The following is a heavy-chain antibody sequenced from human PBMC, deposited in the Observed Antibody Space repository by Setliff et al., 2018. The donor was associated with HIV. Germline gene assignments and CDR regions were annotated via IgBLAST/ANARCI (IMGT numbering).Heavy chain of an antibody. J-gene: IGHJ6*03. Sequence: SETLSLTCAVYGGSFSGYYWSWMRQPPGKGLEWIGEINHSGSTTYNPSLKSGVIISVDTSKNQFSLKLSSVTAADTAVYYCARGRWIRVSAAIMYYYYYMDVWGRGTTVTVS. D-gene: IGHD2-2*01. V-gene: IGHV4-34*01. CDR2: INHSGST. CDR1: GGSFSGYY. CDR3: ARGRWIRVSAAIMYYYYYMDV.